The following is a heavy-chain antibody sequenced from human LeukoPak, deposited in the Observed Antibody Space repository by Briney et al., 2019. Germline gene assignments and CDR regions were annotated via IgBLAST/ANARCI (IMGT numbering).Heavy chain of an antibody. D-gene: IGHD3-10*01. CDR3: AKSRYGSGSYCDY. J-gene: IGHJ4*02. CDR1: GFTFSSYA. Sequence: GGSLRLSCAASGFTFSSYAMSWVRQAPGKGLEWVSAIGGSGGSTYYADSVKGRFTISRDNSKNTLYLQMNSLRAEDTAVYYCAKSRYGSGSYCDYWGQGTLVTVSS. CDR2: IGGSGGST. V-gene: IGHV3-23*01.